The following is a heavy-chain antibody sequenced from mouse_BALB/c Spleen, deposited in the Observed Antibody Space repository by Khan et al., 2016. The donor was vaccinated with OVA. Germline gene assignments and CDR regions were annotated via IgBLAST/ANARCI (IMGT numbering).Heavy chain of an antibody. CDR2: VSTSSGNT. V-gene: IGHV1S137*01. Sequence: QVRLQQSGPELVRPGVSAKISCKGPDYTFTDYPMHWVQQSHVKSLEWIGAVSTSSGNTNYNQKFKGKAIMTVDKSSSTAYLELDKLTSEESAIYYCSRDDRYSLFAYWGQGTLVTVSA. CDR1: DYTFTDYP. D-gene: IGHD2-3*01. J-gene: IGHJ3*01. CDR3: SRDDRYSLFAY.